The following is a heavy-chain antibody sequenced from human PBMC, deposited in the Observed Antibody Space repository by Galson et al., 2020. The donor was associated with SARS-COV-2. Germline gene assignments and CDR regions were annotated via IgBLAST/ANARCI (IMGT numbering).Heavy chain of an antibody. D-gene: IGHD6-19*01. J-gene: IGHJ4*02. CDR2: IDWDDHK. CDR1: GFSLSSSGMY. V-gene: IGHV2-70*11. Sequence: SGPTLVKPTQTFTLTCTFSGFSLSSSGMYVSWIRQPPGKALEWLARIDWDDHKYYNTSLKTRLTISKDTSKNQVVLTMTNMDPVDTATYYCVRMVGGYDSGWSFDYWGQGTLVTVSS. CDR3: VRMVGGYDSGWSFDY.